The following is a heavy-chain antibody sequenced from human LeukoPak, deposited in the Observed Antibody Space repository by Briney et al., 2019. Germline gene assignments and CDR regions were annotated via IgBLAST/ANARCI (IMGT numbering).Heavy chain of an antibody. CDR1: GGTFSSYA. CDR2: IIPIFGTA. D-gene: IGHD5-18*01. Sequence: ASVKVSCKASGGTFSSYAISWVRQAPGQGLEWMGRIIPIFGTANYAQKFQVRVTITTDESTSTAYMELSSLRSEDTAVYYCARRYSYPDAFDIWGQGTMVTVSS. CDR3: ARRYSYPDAFDI. J-gene: IGHJ3*02. V-gene: IGHV1-69*05.